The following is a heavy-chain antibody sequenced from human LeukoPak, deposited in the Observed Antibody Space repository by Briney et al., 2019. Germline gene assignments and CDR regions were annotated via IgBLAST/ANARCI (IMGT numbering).Heavy chain of an antibody. D-gene: IGHD3-22*01. CDR3: ARTRGPLLPEH. J-gene: IGHJ1*01. CDR2: ISGSGHII. V-gene: IGHV3-11*04. CDR1: GFTVSNND. Sequence: PGGSLRLSCAASGFTVSNNDMTWVRQAPGKGLEWVSHISGSGHIIYYADSMKGRFTISRDNAKNSLYLQMNSLRAEDTAVYYCARTRGPLLPEHWGQGTLVTVSS.